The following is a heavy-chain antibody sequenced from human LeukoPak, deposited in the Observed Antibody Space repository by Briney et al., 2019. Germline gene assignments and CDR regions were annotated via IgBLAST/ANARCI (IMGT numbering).Heavy chain of an antibody. CDR1: GGSFSDYY. Sequence: TSSETLSLTCGVYGGSFSDYYWSWIRQPPGKGLEWIGEINHSGSTNYNPSLKSRVTISVDTSKNQFSLKVNSVTAADTAVYYCARDLWYCSGGSCLPAWGQGTLVTVSS. J-gene: IGHJ1*01. CDR3: ARDLWYCSGGSCLPA. D-gene: IGHD2-15*01. CDR2: INHSGST. V-gene: IGHV4-34*01.